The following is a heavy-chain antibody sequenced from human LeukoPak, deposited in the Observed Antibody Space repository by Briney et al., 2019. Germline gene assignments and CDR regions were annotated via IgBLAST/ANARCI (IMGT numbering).Heavy chain of an antibody. J-gene: IGHJ5*02. D-gene: IGHD6-13*01. CDR2: ISYDGSNK. V-gene: IGHV3-30-3*01. CDR3: AREAGYSSSWYYLNWFDP. Sequence: GRSLRLSCAASGFTFSSYAIHWVRQAPGKGLEWVAVISYDGSNKYYADSVKGRFTISRDNSKNTLYLQMNSLRAEDTAVYYCAREAGYSSSWYYLNWFDPWGQGTLVTVSS. CDR1: GFTFSSYA.